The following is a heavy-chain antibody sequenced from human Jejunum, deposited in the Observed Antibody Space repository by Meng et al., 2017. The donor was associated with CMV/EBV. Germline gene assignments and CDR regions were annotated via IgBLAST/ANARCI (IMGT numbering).Heavy chain of an antibody. V-gene: IGHV3-23*05. J-gene: IGHJ4*02. CDR3: AKVGGGPSILRDY. CDR2: IKSTGSPT. Sequence: SGFTFSTYAMSWVRQAPGKGLEWVSTIKSTGSPTYYADSVKGRFTISRENSKNTLYLQMNSLRAEDTALYYCAKVGGGPSILRDYWGQGTLVTSPQ. CDR1: GFTFSTYA. D-gene: IGHD3-3*02.